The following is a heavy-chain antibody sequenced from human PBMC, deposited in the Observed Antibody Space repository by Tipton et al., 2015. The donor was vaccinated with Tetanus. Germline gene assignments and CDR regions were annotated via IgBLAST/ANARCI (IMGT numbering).Heavy chain of an antibody. CDR1: GVSIRSSTYF. CDR2: IFYTGSS. Sequence: TLSLTCAVSGVSIRSSTYFWGWIRQPPGKGLEWIGHIFYTGSSHYNPSFESRVTISIDTSKNQFSLNLSSVTAADTAVYFCARQEPPRRFYYDSSGPSGWGQGILVTVSS. V-gene: IGHV4-39*01. J-gene: IGHJ4*02. D-gene: IGHD3-22*01. CDR3: ARQEPPRRFYYDSSGPSG.